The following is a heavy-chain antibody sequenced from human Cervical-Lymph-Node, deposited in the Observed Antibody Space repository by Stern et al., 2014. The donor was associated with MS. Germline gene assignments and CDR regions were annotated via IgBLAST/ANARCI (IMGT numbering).Heavy chain of an antibody. D-gene: IGHD1-1*01. CDR3: ARDIQGRFDP. J-gene: IGHJ5*02. CDR1: GGSISGYY. CDR2: IYYGGST. V-gene: IGHV4-59*01. Sequence: VQLQESGPGLVKPSETLSLTCTVSGGSISGYYWNWIRQPPGKGLEWIGDIYYGGSTNNNPSFKSRVTISVDTSKNQFSLKVTSVTAADTAVYYCARDIQGRFDPWGQGTLVTVSS.